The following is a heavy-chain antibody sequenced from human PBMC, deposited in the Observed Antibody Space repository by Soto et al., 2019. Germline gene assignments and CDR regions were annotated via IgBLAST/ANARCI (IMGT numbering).Heavy chain of an antibody. CDR2: IYHSGSP. D-gene: IGHD3-10*01. CDR3: AKEKRVPPINLVRGRIAQTQGNWFDA. V-gene: IGHV4-30-4*02. CDR1: GGSIHTGDFY. Sequence: SETLSPACTVSGGSIHTGDFYWSWIRQHPGQGLEWIGNIYHSGSPSYNPSLKSRPTISIDTSNYKFSLTLSSVTAAHRAVDYGAKEKRVPPINLVRGRIAQTQGNWFDAWGQGILVTVS. J-gene: IGHJ5*02.